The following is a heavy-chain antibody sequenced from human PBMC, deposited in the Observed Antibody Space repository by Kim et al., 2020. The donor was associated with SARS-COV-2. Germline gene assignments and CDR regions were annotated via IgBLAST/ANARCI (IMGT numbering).Heavy chain of an antibody. CDR3: ARDVRAAYFDH. CDR2: VSTQNGNT. J-gene: IGHJ4*02. V-gene: IGHV1-18*04. Sequence: ASVKVSCKASGYIFNKFGINWVRQAPGQGLEWMGWVSTQNGNTNYAEKFQDRVTMKTDTSTNTAYLELRSLKPDDTAIYYCARDVRAAYFDHWGQGTLVSVSS. CDR1: GYIFNKFG. D-gene: IGHD2-21*01.